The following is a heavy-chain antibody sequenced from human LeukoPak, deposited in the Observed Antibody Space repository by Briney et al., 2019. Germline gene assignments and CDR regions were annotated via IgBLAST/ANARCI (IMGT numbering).Heavy chain of an antibody. J-gene: IGHJ4*02. V-gene: IGHV5-51*01. CDR2: IYPGDSDT. D-gene: IGHD3-22*01. CDR1: GYSFTSYW. CDR3: AIMDDSSGYTVGFDY. Sequence: GASLKISCKGSGYSFTSYWIGWVRQMPGKGLEWMGIIYPGDSDTRYSPSFQGQVTISADKSISTAYLQWSSLKASDTAMYYCAIMDDSSGYTVGFDYWGQGTLVTVSS.